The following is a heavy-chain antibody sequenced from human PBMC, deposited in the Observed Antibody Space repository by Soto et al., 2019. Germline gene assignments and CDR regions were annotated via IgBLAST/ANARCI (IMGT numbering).Heavy chain of an antibody. J-gene: IGHJ3*02. CDR2: INHSGST. D-gene: IGHD4-17*01. CDR3: ARGPYGDYLRGYAFDI. CDR1: GGSFSGYY. Sequence: QVQLQQWGAGLLKPSETLSLTCAVYGGSFSGYYWSWIRQPPGKGLEWIGEINHSGSTNYNPSLKSRVTISVDTSKSQCSRKLSSVTAADTAVYYCARGPYGDYLRGYAFDIWGQGTMVTVSS. V-gene: IGHV4-34*01.